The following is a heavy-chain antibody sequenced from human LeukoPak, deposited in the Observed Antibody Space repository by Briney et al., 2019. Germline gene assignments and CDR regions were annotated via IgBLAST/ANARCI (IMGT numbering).Heavy chain of an antibody. CDR2: IYDSGST. CDR1: GGSIRSSYYY. J-gene: IGHJ6*02. Sequence: PSETLSLTCTVSGGSIRSSYYYWGWIRQPPGKGLEWIGSIYDSGSTYYNPSLKSRVTISVDTSKNQFSLKLSSVTAADTAVYYCARDQMVRGVIAGGYYYYGMDVWGQGTTVTVSS. CDR3: ARDQMVRGVIAGGYYYYGMDV. D-gene: IGHD3-10*01. V-gene: IGHV4-39*07.